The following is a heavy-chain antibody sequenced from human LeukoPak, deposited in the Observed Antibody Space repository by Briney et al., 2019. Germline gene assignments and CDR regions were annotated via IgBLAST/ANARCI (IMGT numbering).Heavy chain of an antibody. CDR1: GGTFSSYA. Sequence: ASVKVSCKASGGTFSSYAISWVRQAPGQGLEWMGRIIPIFGTANYAQKFQGRATITTDESTSTAYMELSSLRSEDTAVYYCARDRRGTIFGVVTERPYYYYYYYMDVWGKGTTVTVSS. J-gene: IGHJ6*03. D-gene: IGHD3-3*01. CDR3: ARDRRGTIFGVVTERPYYYYYYYMDV. V-gene: IGHV1-69*05. CDR2: IIPIFGTA.